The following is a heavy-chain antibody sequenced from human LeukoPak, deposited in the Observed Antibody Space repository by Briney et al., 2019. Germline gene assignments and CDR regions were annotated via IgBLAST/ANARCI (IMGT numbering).Heavy chain of an antibody. CDR2: VIPTFGTA. Sequence: SVKVSCKASGGTFSSYAISWVRQAPGQGSEWMGGVIPTFGTANYAQKFQGRVTITADESTSTAYMELSSLRSEDTAVYYCAVPGIAAAGTQLDYYYYMDVWGKGTTVTVSS. V-gene: IGHV1-69*13. CDR3: AVPGIAAAGTQLDYYYYMDV. D-gene: IGHD6-13*01. J-gene: IGHJ6*03. CDR1: GGTFSSYA.